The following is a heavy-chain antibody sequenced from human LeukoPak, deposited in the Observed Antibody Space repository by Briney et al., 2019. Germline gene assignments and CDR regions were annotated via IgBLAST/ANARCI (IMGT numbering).Heavy chain of an antibody. J-gene: IGHJ4*02. CDR1: GGTFSSYA. CDR2: IIPIFGTA. V-gene: IGHV1-69*05. Sequence: SVKVSCKASGGTFSSYAISWVRQAPGQGLGWMGGIIPIFGTANYAQKFQGRVTITTDESTSTAYMELSSLRSEDTAVYYCARGSRDYYDSSGYRLDYWGQGTLVTVSS. D-gene: IGHD3-22*01. CDR3: ARGSRDYYDSSGYRLDY.